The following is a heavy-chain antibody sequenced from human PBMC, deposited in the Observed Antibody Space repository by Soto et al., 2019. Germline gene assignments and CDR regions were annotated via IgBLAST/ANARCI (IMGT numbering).Heavy chain of an antibody. J-gene: IGHJ5*02. CDR1: GYTLTELS. D-gene: IGHD1-7*01. CDR2: FDPEDGET. V-gene: IGHV1-24*01. CDR3: ATVAAGESGLNWNYFWWFDP. Sequence: VSVKVSCKVSGYTLTELSMHWVRQAPGKGLEWMGGFDPEDGETIYAQKFQGRVTMTEDTSTDTAYMELSSLRSEDTAVYYCATVAAGESGLNWNYFWWFDPWGQGTLVTVSS.